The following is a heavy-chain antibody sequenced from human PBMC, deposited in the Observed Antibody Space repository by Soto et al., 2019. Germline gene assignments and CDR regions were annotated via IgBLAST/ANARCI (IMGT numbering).Heavy chain of an antibody. Sequence: GGSLRLSCAASGFTFSSYWMHWVRQAPGKGLVWVSRINSDGSTTIYADSVKGRFTISRENAKNSLYLQMNSLRDGDTAVYYCAREIVDAVTTAWSLDLWGRGTLVTVSS. V-gene: IGHV3-74*01. CDR1: GFTFSSYW. CDR3: AREIVDAVTTAWSLDL. CDR2: INSDGSTT. J-gene: IGHJ2*01. D-gene: IGHD4-17*01.